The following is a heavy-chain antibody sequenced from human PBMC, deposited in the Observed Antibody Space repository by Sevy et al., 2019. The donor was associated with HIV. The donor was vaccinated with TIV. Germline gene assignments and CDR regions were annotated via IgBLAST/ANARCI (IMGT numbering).Heavy chain of an antibody. CDR3: ARYCSSTSCYTVDRKLDY. D-gene: IGHD2-2*02. CDR2: ISAYNGNT. V-gene: IGHV1-18*04. J-gene: IGHJ4*02. CDR1: GYTFTNYG. Sequence: ASVKVSCKASGYTFTNYGINWVRQAPGQGLEWMGWISAYNGNTEYEQNFQGRVTITTDTSTSTAYMELRSLRSDDTAVYYCARYCSSTSCYTVDRKLDYWGQGTLVTVSS.